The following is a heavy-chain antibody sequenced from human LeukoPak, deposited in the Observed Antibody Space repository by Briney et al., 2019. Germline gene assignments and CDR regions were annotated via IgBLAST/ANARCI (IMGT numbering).Heavy chain of an antibody. D-gene: IGHD1-26*01. CDR1: GGTFSSYA. J-gene: IGHJ4*02. V-gene: IGHV1-69*04. CDR2: IIPILGIA. CDR3: ARDIGGSYPAADY. Sequence: SVKVSCKASGGTFSSYAISWVRQAPGQGLEWTGRIIPILGIANYAQKFQGRVTITADKSTSTAYMELSSLRSEDTAVYYCARDIGGSYPAADYWGQGTLVTVSS.